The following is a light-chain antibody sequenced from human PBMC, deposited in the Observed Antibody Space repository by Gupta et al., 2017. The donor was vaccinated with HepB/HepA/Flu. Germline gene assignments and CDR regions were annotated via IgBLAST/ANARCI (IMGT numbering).Light chain of an antibody. CDR3: TSYTSTSSLGV. V-gene: IGLV2-14*01. CDR2: HVS. J-gene: IGLJ3*02. Sequence: SALTQPASVSGSPGQSITICCTATSSDVGGYKYVSWYQQHPGKAPRLIMYHVSNRPSGASTRFSGSKSGNTASLTISGLQAEEEADYYCTSYTSTSSLGVFGGGTRLTVL. CDR1: SSDVGGYKY.